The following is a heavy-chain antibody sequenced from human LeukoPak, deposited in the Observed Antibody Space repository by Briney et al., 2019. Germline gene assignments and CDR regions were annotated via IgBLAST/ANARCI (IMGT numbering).Heavy chain of an antibody. J-gene: IGHJ4*02. CDR2: IYSGGGT. CDR3: ARNYYDSSAYYYFDY. D-gene: IGHD3-22*01. V-gene: IGHV3-66*01. Sequence: AGGSLRLSCAASGFTFSSYAMSWVRQAPGKGLEWVSLIYSGGGTYYADSVKGRFTISRDNSKNTLYLQMNSLRAEDTAVYYCARNYYDSSAYYYFDYWGQGTLVTVSS. CDR1: GFTFSSYA.